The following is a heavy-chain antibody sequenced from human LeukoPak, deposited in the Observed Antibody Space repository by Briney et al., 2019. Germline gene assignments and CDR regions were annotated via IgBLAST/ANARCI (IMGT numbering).Heavy chain of an antibody. J-gene: IGHJ4*02. CDR2: TRNKANSYTT. D-gene: IGHD3-3*01. CDR3: ARPYDFWSGYDY. Sequence: GGSLRLSCAASGFTFSDRYMDWVRQAPGKGLEWVGRTRNKANSYTTEYAASVKGRFTISRDDSKNSLYLQMNSLKTEDTAVYYCARPYDFWSGYDYWGQGTLVTVSS. V-gene: IGHV3-72*01. CDR1: GFTFSDRY.